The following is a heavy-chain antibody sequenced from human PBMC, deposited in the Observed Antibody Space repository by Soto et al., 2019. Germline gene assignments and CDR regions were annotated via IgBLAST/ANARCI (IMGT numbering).Heavy chain of an antibody. CDR3: ARDRYYYDSSGYYGDAFDT. Sequence: PXGSLKLSCAASGFTFSSYAMHWVRQAPGKGLEWVAVISYDGSNKYYADSVKGRFTISRDNSKNTLYLQMNSLRAEDTAVYYCARDRYYYDSSGYYGDAFDTWGQGTMVTVSS. CDR1: GFTFSSYA. V-gene: IGHV3-30-3*01. J-gene: IGHJ3*02. CDR2: ISYDGSNK. D-gene: IGHD3-22*01.